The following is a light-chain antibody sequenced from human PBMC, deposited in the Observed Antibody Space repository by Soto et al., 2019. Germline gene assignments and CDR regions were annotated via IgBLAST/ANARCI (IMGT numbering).Light chain of an antibody. CDR2: KAS. J-gene: IGKJ1*01. V-gene: IGKV1-5*03. CDR3: QQFNNYPWT. CDR1: QSISSW. Sequence: DIQMTQSPSTLSASVGDRVTITCRASQSISSWLAWYQQKPGNAPKLLIYKASSLESGVPSRFSGSGSGTEFTLTISSLQPDDFPTYYCQQFNNYPWTFGQWTRVEIK.